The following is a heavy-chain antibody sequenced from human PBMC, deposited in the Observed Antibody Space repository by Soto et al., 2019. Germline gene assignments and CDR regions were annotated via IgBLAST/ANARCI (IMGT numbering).Heavy chain of an antibody. J-gene: IGHJ4*02. CDR2: IYHSGST. CDR3: ARCIAAAGTIDY. CDR1: GGSISSSNW. D-gene: IGHD6-13*01. Sequence: QVQLQESGPGLVKPSGTLSLTCAVSGGSISSSNWWSWVRQPPGKGLEWIGEIYHSGSTNYNPHLTSRVTISVDKTKNHISLKLSSVTAADTAVYYCARCIAAAGTIDYWGQGTLVTVSS. V-gene: IGHV4-4*02.